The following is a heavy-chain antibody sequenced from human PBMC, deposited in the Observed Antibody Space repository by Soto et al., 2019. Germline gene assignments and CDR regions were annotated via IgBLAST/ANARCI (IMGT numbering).Heavy chain of an antibody. Sequence: PGGSLRLSCAGSGFTFSTYWMHWVRQAPGKGLVWVSRISWNRGSIGYADSVKGRFTISRDNAKNSLYPQMNSLRAEDTALYYCAKDQRLSDGYSKWALDYWGQGTLVTVSS. CDR2: ISWNRGSI. CDR1: GFTFSTYW. D-gene: IGHD2-15*01. J-gene: IGHJ4*02. CDR3: AKDQRLSDGYSKWALDY. V-gene: IGHV3-9*01.